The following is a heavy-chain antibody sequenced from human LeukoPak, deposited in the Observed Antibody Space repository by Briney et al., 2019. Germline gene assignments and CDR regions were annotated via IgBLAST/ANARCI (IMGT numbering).Heavy chain of an antibody. J-gene: IGHJ4*02. CDR1: GGSITSSSYY. CDR2: FYYSGST. CDR3: ARLVRATDYFDY. V-gene: IGHV4-39*01. Sequence: SETLSLTCTVSGGSITSSSYYWGWIRQPPGKGLEWIGSFYYSGSTYYNSSLKSRVTIVVDTSKNQFSLKVSSVTAADTAVYYYARLVRATDYFDYWGQGTLVTVSS. D-gene: IGHD1-26*01.